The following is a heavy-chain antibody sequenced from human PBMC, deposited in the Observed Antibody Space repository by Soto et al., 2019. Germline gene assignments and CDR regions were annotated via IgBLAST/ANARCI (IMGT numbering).Heavy chain of an antibody. Sequence: GGSLRLSCAASGFTFSSYAMHWVRQAPGKGLEWVAVISYDGSNKYYADSVKGRFTISRDNSKNTLYLQMNSLRAEDTAVYYCARDIYDILTGYSTGDYYGMDVWGQGTTVTVSS. CDR3: ARDIYDILTGYSTGDYYGMDV. V-gene: IGHV3-30-3*01. CDR2: ISYDGSNK. D-gene: IGHD3-9*01. J-gene: IGHJ6*02. CDR1: GFTFSSYA.